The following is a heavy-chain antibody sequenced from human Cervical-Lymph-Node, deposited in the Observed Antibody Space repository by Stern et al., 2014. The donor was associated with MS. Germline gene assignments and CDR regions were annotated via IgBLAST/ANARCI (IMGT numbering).Heavy chain of an antibody. CDR1: GFNFRTYW. V-gene: IGHV3-74*02. CDR2: INGDGTVS. D-gene: IGHD2-2*01. CDR3: ASAYRES. Sequence: ESGGGIVQPGGSLMISCVASGFNFRTYWMHWVRQGPGKGLEWVSRINGDGTVSTYADSVRGRFTISRNNANNTMSLQLDNLRVEDTAIYYCASAYRESWGQGTLVTVST. J-gene: IGHJ4*02.